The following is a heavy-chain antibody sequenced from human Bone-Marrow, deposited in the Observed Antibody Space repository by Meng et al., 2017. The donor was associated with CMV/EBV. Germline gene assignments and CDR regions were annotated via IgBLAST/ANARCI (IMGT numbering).Heavy chain of an antibody. V-gene: IGHV4-59*01. CDR2: IYYSGST. D-gene: IGHD3-22*01. CDR1: GGSISSYY. J-gene: IGHJ3*01. Sequence: SETLSLTCTVSGGSISSYYWSWIRQPPGKGLEWIGYIYYSGSTNYNPSLKSRVTISVDTSKNQFSLKLSSVTAADTAVYYCARENYYYNDAFDFWGQGTKVTVSS. CDR3: ARENYYYNDAFDF.